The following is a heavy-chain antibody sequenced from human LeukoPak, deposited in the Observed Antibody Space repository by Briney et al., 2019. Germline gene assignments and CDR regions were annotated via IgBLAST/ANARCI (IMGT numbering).Heavy chain of an antibody. V-gene: IGHV4-39*01. J-gene: IGHJ5*02. CDR3: ARHNYYNFWNALNWFDP. CDR2: IYYSGTT. D-gene: IGHD3-3*01. CDR1: GGSISSNSYY. Sequence: SETLSLTCSVSGGSISSNSYYWGWIRQSPGKGLEWLGSIYYSGTTYYNPSLKSRVIMSVDTSKNQFSLRLSSVTAADTAVCYCARHNYYNFWNALNWFDPWGQGTPVTVSS.